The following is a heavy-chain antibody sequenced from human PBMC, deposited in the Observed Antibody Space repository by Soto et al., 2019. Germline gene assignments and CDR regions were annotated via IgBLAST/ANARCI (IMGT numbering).Heavy chain of an antibody. V-gene: IGHV4-4*07. J-gene: IGHJ4*02. CDR3: ARHFLDGSGSYFDY. D-gene: IGHD3-10*01. Sequence: SETLSLTCTVSGGSISSYYWSWIRQPAGKGLEWIGRIYTSGSTNYNPSLKSRVTMSVDTSKNQFSLKLSSVTAADTAVYYCARHFLDGSGSYFDYWGQGTLVTVSS. CDR1: GGSISSYY. CDR2: IYTSGST.